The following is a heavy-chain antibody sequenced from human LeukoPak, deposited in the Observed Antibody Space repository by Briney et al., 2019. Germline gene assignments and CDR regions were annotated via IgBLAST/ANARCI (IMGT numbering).Heavy chain of an antibody. J-gene: IGHJ4*02. D-gene: IGHD6-19*01. CDR2: ISGSGGST. V-gene: IGHV3-23*01. CDR3: AKEAVAAPGYYFDY. Sequence: PGGSLRLSCAASGFIFSSYWMHWVRQAPGKGLVWVSAISGSGGSTYYADSVKGRFTISRDNSKDTLYLQMNSLRAEDTAVYYCAKEAVAAPGYYFDYWGQGTLVTVSS. CDR1: GFIFSSYW.